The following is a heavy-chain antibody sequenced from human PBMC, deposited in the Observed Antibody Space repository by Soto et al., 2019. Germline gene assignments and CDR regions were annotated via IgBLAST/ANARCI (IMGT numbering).Heavy chain of an antibody. CDR1: GGSISSYY. Sequence: TSETLSLTCTVSGGSISSYYWSWIRQPPGKGLEWIGNIYYSGSTNYNPSLKSRVTIPVDTSKNQFSLKLSSVTAADTAVYYCARGWQAGTHWFDPWGQGTLVTVS. CDR2: IYYSGST. CDR3: ARGWQAGTHWFDP. V-gene: IGHV4-59*01. D-gene: IGHD6-13*01. J-gene: IGHJ5*02.